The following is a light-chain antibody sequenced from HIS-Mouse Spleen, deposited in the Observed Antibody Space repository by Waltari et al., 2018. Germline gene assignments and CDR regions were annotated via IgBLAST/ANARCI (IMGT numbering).Light chain of an antibody. CDR3: YSTDSSGNHRV. Sequence: SYELTQPPSVSVSPGQTARITCSGDALPKNYAYWYQQKSGQAPVLVIYEESKRPSGIPERFSGSSSGTMATLTISGAQVEDEADYYCYSTDSSGNHRVFGGGTKLTVL. CDR2: EES. CDR1: ALPKNY. V-gene: IGLV3-10*01. J-gene: IGLJ2*01.